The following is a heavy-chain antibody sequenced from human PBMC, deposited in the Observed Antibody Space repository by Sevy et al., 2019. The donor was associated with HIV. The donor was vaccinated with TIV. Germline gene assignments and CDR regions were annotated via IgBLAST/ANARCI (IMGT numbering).Heavy chain of an antibody. J-gene: IGHJ3*02. V-gene: IGHV3-21*01. D-gene: IGHD2-2*02. CDR3: ARNNCSITNCYMGDVFDI. CDR1: GFVFDDYA. Sequence: GGSLRLSCTGSGFVFDDYAMSWVRQAPGKGLEWVSSISGISNYIYYADSMKGRFTVSRDNARNSLYLQMNSLRAEDTAVYYCARNNCSITNCYMGDVFDIWGQGTMVTVSS. CDR2: ISGISNYI.